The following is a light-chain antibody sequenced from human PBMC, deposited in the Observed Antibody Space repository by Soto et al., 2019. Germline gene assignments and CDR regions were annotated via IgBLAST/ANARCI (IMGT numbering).Light chain of an antibody. V-gene: IGKV1-27*01. CDR1: QGINNF. CDR3: QKYDSVPLT. CDR2: AAS. Sequence: DIQMTQSPSSLSASVGDRVTITCRASQGINNFVAWYQQKPGEVPKLLIYAASTLQSGVPSRFSGSGFGTDFVLTISSLEPEDGATYYCQKYDSVPLTGGGGTRVEIK. J-gene: IGKJ4*01.